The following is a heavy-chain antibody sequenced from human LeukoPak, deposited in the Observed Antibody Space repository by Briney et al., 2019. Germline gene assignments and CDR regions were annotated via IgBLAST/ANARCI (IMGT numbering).Heavy chain of an antibody. CDR1: GYTFTSYG. D-gene: IGHD6-19*01. J-gene: IGHJ5*02. CDR3: ARGIAVAGTSANWFDP. Sequence: ASVKVSCKASGYTFTSYGISWVRQAPGQGLEWMGWISAYNGNTNYAQKLQGRVTMTTDTSTSTAYMELRSLRSDDTAAYYCARGIAVAGTSANWFDPWGQGTLVTVSS. V-gene: IGHV1-18*01. CDR2: ISAYNGNT.